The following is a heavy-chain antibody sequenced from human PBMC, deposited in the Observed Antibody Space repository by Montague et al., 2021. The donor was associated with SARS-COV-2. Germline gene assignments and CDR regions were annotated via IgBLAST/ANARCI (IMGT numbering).Heavy chain of an antibody. Sequence: SETLSLTCAVSGESMTRSWWTWARPPPGQRLQWIGEIFHDGTSRSNYNPALKSRVTISIDTSKNQFFLRLSSVTAADTALYFCTRARSKAIDYWGQGALVTVSS. V-gene: IGHV4-4*02. J-gene: IGHJ4*02. CDR3: TRARSKAIDY. CDR2: IFHDGTS. D-gene: IGHD2/OR15-2a*01. CDR1: GESMTRSW.